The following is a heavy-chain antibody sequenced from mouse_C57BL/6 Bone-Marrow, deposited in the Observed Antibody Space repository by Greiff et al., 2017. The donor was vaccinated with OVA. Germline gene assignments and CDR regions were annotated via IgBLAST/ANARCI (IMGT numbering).Heavy chain of an antibody. D-gene: IGHD1-1*01. Sequence: QVQLKQPGAELVKPGASVKLSCKASGYTFTSYWMHWVKQRPGQGLEWIGMIHPNSGSTNYNEKFKSKATLTVDKSSSTAYMQLSSLTSEDSAVYYCARDLITTVVATDYYAMDYWGQGTSVTVSS. CDR3: ARDLITTVVATDYYAMDY. J-gene: IGHJ4*01. CDR2: IHPNSGST. V-gene: IGHV1-64*01. CDR1: GYTFTSYW.